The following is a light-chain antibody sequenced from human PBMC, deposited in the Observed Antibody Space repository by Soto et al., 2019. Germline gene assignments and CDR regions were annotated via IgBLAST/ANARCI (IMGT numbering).Light chain of an antibody. J-gene: IGKJ4*01. CDR3: QQLNSYLALT. CDR2: DAS. V-gene: IGKV1-13*02. CDR1: QSISSY. Sequence: IQMTQSPSSLSASVGDRVTITCRASQSISSYLNWYQQKPGKAPKLLIYDASNLESGVPSRFSGSGSGTDFTLTISSLQPEDFAIYYCQQLNSYLALTFGGGTKVDIK.